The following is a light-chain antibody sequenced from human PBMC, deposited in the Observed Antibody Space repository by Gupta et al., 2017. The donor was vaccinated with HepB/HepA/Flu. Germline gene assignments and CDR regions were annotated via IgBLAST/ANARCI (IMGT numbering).Light chain of an antibody. J-gene: IGLJ2*01. Sequence: SELTQGPTVSVALGQTVRLTCHGDRLRNYYATWYPQKPGQAPVIVIYGKNKRPSGTPDRFSGSRSGNTSSLTITGAQAADDADYYCSSRDSSDSVLFGGVTTLTVL. CDR2: GKN. CDR1: RLRNYY. CDR3: SSRDSSDSVL. V-gene: IGLV3-19*01.